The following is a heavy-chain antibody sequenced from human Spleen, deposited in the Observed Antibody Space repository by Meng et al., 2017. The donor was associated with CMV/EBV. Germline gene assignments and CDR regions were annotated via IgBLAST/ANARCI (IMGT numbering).Heavy chain of an antibody. J-gene: IGHJ4*02. CDR3: ARDDAPYCGGDCYSFDY. D-gene: IGHD2-21*02. CDR2: IYYSGST. V-gene: IGHV4-39*07. CDR1: GGSIISSSFA. Sequence: LHETAPCLVEPADPRSLTCTVSGGSIISSSFAWGLHRQPPGKGVEWIGIIYYSGSTYYNPSRKSRVTISVDTSKNQFSLKLSSVTAADTAVYYCARDDAPYCGGDCYSFDYWGQGTLVTVSS.